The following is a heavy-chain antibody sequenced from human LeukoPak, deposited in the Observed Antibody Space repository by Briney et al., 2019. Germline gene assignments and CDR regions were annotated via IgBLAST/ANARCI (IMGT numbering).Heavy chain of an antibody. J-gene: IGHJ4*02. CDR3: ARGVTRIAVAGRRSDY. CDR1: GGSFSGYY. Sequence: PSETLSLTCAVYGGSFSGYYWSWIRQPPGKGLEWIGEINHSGSTNYNPSLKSRVTISVDTSKNQFSLKLSSVTAADTAVYYCARGVTRIAVAGRRSDYWGQGTLVTVSS. CDR2: INHSGST. D-gene: IGHD6-19*01. V-gene: IGHV4-34*01.